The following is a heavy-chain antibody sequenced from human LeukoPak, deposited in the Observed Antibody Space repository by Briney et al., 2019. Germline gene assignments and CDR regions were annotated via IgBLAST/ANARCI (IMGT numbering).Heavy chain of an antibody. V-gene: IGHV3-48*04. CDR2: ISSSGSTI. Sequence: GGSLRLSCAAYGFTFSSYSMNWVRQAPGKGLEWVSYISSSGSTIYYADSVKGRFTISRDNARNSLYLQMNSLRAEDTAVYYCARDNYDSSGPYYFDYWGQGTLVTVSS. D-gene: IGHD3-22*01. J-gene: IGHJ4*02. CDR3: ARDNYDSSGPYYFDY. CDR1: GFTFSSYS.